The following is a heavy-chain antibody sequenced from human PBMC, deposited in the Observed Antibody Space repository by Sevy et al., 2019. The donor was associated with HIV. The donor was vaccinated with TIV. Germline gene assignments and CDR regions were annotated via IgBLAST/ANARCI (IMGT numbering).Heavy chain of an antibody. J-gene: IGHJ4*02. CDR3: ARDSTTRPRVLDY. CDR1: GDSISSYF. D-gene: IGHD1-1*01. Sequence: SETLSLTCSVSGDSISSYFWTWVRQSPGKGLEWIGNVYFTGNTDYSPSLKSRVTLSLDTSKSQFSLTLKSVTAADTAIYFCARDSTTRPRVLDYWGQGTLVTVS. V-gene: IGHV4-59*01. CDR2: VYFTGNT.